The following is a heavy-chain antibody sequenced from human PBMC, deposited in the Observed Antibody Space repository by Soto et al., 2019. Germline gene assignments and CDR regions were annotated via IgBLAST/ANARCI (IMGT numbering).Heavy chain of an antibody. J-gene: IGHJ4*02. CDR2: IVVGSGNT. D-gene: IGHD3-10*01. V-gene: IGHV1-58*01. CDR1: GFTFTSSA. Sequence: QMQLVQSGPEVKKPGTSVKVSCKASGFTFTSSAVQWVRQARGQRFVWIGWIVVGSGNTNYAQKFQERVTITRDMATSTAYMELSSLRSEDTAVYYWAALYGSGSYSNWGQGTLVTVSS. CDR3: AALYGSGSYSN.